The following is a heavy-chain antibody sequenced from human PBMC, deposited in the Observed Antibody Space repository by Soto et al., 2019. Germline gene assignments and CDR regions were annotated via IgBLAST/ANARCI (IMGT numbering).Heavy chain of an antibody. CDR1: GFTFRNFA. CDR2: ISVSGGTT. J-gene: IGHJ4*02. V-gene: IGHV3-23*01. D-gene: IGHD3-22*01. CDR3: AKGMYYYDSSGYRLFDY. Sequence: LRLSCAASGFTFRNFAMNWVRQAPGKGLEWVSGISVSGGTTYYADSVRGRFTVSRDNSKNSVFLQMNSLRAEDTAVYFCAKGMYYYDSSGYRLFDYWGQGTLVTVSS.